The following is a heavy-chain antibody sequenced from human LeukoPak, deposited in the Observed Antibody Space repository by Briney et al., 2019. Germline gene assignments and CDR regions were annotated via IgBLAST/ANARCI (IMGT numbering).Heavy chain of an antibody. CDR3: AREDRMITFGGVIVLHPLNY. CDR1: GYTFTSYG. Sequence: ASVKVSCKASGYTFTSYGISWVRQAPGQGLERMGWISAYNGNTNYAQKLQGRVTMTTDTSTSTAYMELRSLRSDDTAVYYCAREDRMITFGGVIVLHPLNYWGQGTLVTVSS. V-gene: IGHV1-18*01. J-gene: IGHJ4*02. D-gene: IGHD3-16*02. CDR2: ISAYNGNT.